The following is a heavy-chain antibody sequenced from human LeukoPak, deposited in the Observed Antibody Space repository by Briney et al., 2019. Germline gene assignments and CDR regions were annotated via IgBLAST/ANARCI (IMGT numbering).Heavy chain of an antibody. CDR2: MYYTGST. CDR3: AGASYDSSGYYGWSAFDI. CDR1: GGSISTYY. Sequence: PSETLSLTCTVSGGSISTYYWSWIRQPPGKGLEWVGFMYYTGSTNYNPSLKSRVTISADTSKNQFSLKLSSVTAADTAIYYCAGASYDSSGYYGWSAFDIWGQGTMVTVSS. D-gene: IGHD3-22*01. J-gene: IGHJ3*02. V-gene: IGHV4-59*01.